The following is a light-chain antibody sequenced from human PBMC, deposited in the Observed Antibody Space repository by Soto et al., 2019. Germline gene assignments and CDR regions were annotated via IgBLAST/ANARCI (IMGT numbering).Light chain of an antibody. Sequence: DIQMTQSPSSVSASAGDRVTLSCRASQSISRYLNWYQQKPGKAPKLLIYAASNLQSGVPSRFSGSGSETDFTLTISSLQPEDFATYYCQHTYTSPPWTFGQGTKVEIK. CDR1: QSISRY. V-gene: IGKV1-39*01. CDR3: QHTYTSPPWT. J-gene: IGKJ1*01. CDR2: AAS.